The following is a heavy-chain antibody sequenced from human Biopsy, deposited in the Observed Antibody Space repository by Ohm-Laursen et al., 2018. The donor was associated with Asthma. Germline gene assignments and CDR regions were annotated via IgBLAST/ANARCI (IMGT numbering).Heavy chain of an antibody. Sequence: SLRLSCSASGFMFSDYVFHWVRQAPGKGLEWVAIISYDGTNTYYADSVKGRFTISRDNSKNTLYLHMNGLKAEDTAVYYCARDSPSGSDFDYYYFDYWGQGSLVTVSS. CDR2: ISYDGTNT. V-gene: IGHV3-30-3*01. D-gene: IGHD5-12*01. J-gene: IGHJ4*02. CDR3: ARDSPSGSDFDYYYFDY. CDR1: GFMFSDYV.